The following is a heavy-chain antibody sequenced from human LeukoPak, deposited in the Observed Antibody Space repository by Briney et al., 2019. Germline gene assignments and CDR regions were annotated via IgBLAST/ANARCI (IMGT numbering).Heavy chain of an antibody. CDR2: IYYSGRT. CDR1: GGSIGSSSYY. Sequence: SETLSLTCTVSGGSIGSSSYYWGWIRQPPGKGLEWIGSIYYSGRTYYNPSLKSRVTISVDTSKNQFSLKLSSVTAADTAVYYCARHGLEYSSSWGSHAFDIWGQGTMVTVSS. CDR3: ARHGLEYSSSWGSHAFDI. J-gene: IGHJ3*02. V-gene: IGHV4-39*01. D-gene: IGHD6-6*01.